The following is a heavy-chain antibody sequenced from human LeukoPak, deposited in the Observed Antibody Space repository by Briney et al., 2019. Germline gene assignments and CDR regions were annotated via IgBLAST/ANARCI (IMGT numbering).Heavy chain of an antibody. CDR2: IYGDNAA. Sequence: PGGSLRLSCAASAINVTTNYMTWIRQAPGKGLEWVSLIYGDNAAYYAESVRGRFIISRDSLKNTSFLQMNSLRAEDTAVYYCVSSTGQQFIPYDYWGHGTHVTVSS. V-gene: IGHV3-66*02. CDR3: VSSTGQQFIPYDY. J-gene: IGHJ4*01. CDR1: AINVTTNY. D-gene: IGHD6-13*01.